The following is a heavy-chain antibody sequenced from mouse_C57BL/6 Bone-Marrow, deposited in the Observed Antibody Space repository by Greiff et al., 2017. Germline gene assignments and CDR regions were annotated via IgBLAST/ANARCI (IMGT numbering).Heavy chain of an antibody. CDR2: ISSGGDYT. J-gene: IGHJ4*01. V-gene: IGHV5-9-1*02. Sequence: EVQRVESGEGLVKPGGSLTLSCAASGFTFSSYAMSWVRQTPEKRLEWVAYISSGGDYTYYADSVKGRFTISRDNARNTLYLQMSSLKSEDTAMYYCTRSYGSSLYAMDYWGQGTSVTVSS. CDR3: TRSYGSSLYAMDY. D-gene: IGHD1-1*01. CDR1: GFTFSSYA.